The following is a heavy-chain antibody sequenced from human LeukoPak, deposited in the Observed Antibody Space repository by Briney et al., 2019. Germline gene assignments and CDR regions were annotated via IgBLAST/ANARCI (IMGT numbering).Heavy chain of an antibody. V-gene: IGHV3-30*04. Sequence: GGSLRLSCAASGFTFSSYVMHWVRQAPGKGLEWVAIISYDGSNEYYADSVKGRFTISRDNSKNTLYLQMNSLRAEDTAVYYCAKDYYYDSSGYYYVPNIDYWGQGTLVTVSS. CDR1: GFTFSSYV. D-gene: IGHD3-22*01. CDR2: ISYDGSNE. CDR3: AKDYYYDSSGYYYVPNIDY. J-gene: IGHJ4*02.